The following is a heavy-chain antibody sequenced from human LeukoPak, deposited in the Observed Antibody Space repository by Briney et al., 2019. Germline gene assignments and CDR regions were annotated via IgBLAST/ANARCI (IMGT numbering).Heavy chain of an antibody. CDR2: ISYDGSNK. CDR1: GFTFSSYA. Sequence: SGGSLRLSCAASGFTFSSYAMHWVRQAPGKGLEWVAVISYDGSNKYYADSVKGRFTISRDNSKTTLYLQMNSLRAEDTAVYYCARGVGVVVPAAIGRAMDVWGKGTTVTVSS. V-gene: IGHV3-30*04. D-gene: IGHD2-2*01. CDR3: ARGVGVVVPAAIGRAMDV. J-gene: IGHJ6*03.